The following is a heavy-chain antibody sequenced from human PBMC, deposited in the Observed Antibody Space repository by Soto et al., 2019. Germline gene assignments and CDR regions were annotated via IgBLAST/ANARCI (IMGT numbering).Heavy chain of an antibody. Sequence: GASVKVSCKASGYTFTGYYMHWVRQAPGQGLEWMGWTNPNSGGTNYAQKFQGWVTMTRDTSISTAYMELSRLRSDDTAVYYCARGQLGYYDTRSMDVWGKGTTVTVSS. V-gene: IGHV1-2*04. CDR1: GYTFTGYY. CDR3: ARGQLGYYDTRSMDV. CDR2: TNPNSGGT. J-gene: IGHJ6*03. D-gene: IGHD3-3*01.